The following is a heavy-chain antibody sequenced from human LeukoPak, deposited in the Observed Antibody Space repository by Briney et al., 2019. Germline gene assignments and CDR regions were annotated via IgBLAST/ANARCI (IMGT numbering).Heavy chain of an antibody. CDR3: GRRSRGGGYFDY. CDR2: INHSGST. Sequence: SETLSLTCAVYGGSFSGYYWSWIRQPPGKGLEWIGEINHSGSTNYNPSLKSRVTISVDTSKNQFSLKLSSVTAADTAVYYCGRRSRGGGYFDYWGQGTLVTVSS. J-gene: IGHJ4*02. V-gene: IGHV4-34*01. CDR1: GGSFSGYY. D-gene: IGHD3-16*01.